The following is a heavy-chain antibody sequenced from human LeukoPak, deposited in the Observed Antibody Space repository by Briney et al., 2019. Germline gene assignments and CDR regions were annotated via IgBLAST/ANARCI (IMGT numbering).Heavy chain of an antibody. CDR3: ARAPPNWGYYFDY. Sequence: GASVKVSCKASGYTFTGYYMHWVRQAPGQGLEWMGWINPNSGGTNYAQKFQGRVTMTRDTSISTAYMELSRLRSDDTAVYYCARAPPNWGYYFDYWGQGTLVTVSS. CDR1: GYTFTGYY. J-gene: IGHJ4*02. D-gene: IGHD7-27*01. CDR2: INPNSGGT. V-gene: IGHV1-2*02.